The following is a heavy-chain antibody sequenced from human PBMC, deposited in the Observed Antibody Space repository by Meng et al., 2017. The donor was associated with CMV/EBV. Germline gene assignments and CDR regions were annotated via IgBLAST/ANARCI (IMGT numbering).Heavy chain of an antibody. Sequence: GESLKISCAASGFTFSSYAMHWVRQAPGKGLEWVAVISYDGSNKYYADSVKGRFTISRDNSKNMLYLQMNSLRAEDTAVYYCARDLGFVDTAMVSVYWGQGTLVTVSS. J-gene: IGHJ4*02. D-gene: IGHD5-18*01. V-gene: IGHV3-30*04. CDR1: GFTFSSYA. CDR3: ARDLGFVDTAMVSVY. CDR2: ISYDGSNK.